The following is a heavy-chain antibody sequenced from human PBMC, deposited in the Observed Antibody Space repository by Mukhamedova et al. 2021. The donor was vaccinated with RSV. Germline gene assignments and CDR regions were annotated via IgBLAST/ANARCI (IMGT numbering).Heavy chain of an antibody. CDR3: ARGSRVAPPS. J-gene: IGHJ4*02. Sequence: GTIFHSGSIFYNPSLESRITISVDTSKNQFSLNLTSVTAADTAIYFCARGSRVAPPSRGRGILVTVSS. CDR2: IFHSGSI. V-gene: IGHV4-38-2*02. D-gene: IGHD3-3*01.